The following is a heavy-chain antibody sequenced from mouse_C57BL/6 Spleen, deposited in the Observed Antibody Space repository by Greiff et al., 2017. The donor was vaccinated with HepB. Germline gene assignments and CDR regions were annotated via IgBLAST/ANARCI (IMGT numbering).Heavy chain of an antibody. V-gene: IGHV1-64*01. CDR3: ARVTTVVADY. Sequence: QQPGAELVKPGASVKLSCKASGYTFTSYWMHWVKQRPGQGLEWIGMIHPNSGSTNYNEKFKSKATLTVDKSSSTAYMQLSSLTSEDSAVYYCARVTTVVADYWGQGTTLTVSS. J-gene: IGHJ2*01. D-gene: IGHD1-1*01. CDR2: IHPNSGST. CDR1: GYTFTSYW.